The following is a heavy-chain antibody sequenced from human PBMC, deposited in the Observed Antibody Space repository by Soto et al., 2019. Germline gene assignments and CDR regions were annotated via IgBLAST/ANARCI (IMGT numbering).Heavy chain of an antibody. CDR2: ISAYNGNT. Sequence: GESLKISCKASGYTFTSYGISWVRQAPGQGLEWMGWISAYNGNTNYAQKLQGRVTMTTDTSTSTAYMELRSLRSDDTAVYYCARDAVNSGYDLAYPNAFDIWGQGTMVTVSS. V-gene: IGHV1-18*01. J-gene: IGHJ3*02. D-gene: IGHD5-12*01. CDR3: ARDAVNSGYDLAYPNAFDI. CDR1: GYTFTSYG.